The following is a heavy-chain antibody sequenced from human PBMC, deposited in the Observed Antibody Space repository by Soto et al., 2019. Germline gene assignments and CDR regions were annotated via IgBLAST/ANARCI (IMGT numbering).Heavy chain of an antibody. CDR3: ARQVRDFYFDY. CDR1: GGSISSDY. CDR2: IYYSGTT. V-gene: IGHV4-59*08. D-gene: IGHD2-21*02. J-gene: IGHJ4*02. Sequence: PSETLSLTCTVSGGSISSDYWSWSRQPPGKGLEWIGGIYYSGTTNYNPSLKSRVTISVDTSKNQFSLKLSSVTAADTAVYYCARQVRDFYFDYWGQGTLVTVSS.